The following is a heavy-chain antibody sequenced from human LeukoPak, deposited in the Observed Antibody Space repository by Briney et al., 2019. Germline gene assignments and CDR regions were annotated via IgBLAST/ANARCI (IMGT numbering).Heavy chain of an antibody. V-gene: IGHV4-34*01. CDR1: GGSFSGYY. Sequence: SETLSLTCAVYGGSFSGYYWSWIRQPPGKGLEWIGEINHSGSTNYNPSLKSRVTISVDTSKNQFSLKLSSVTAADTAVYYCARGIAVVPAVSFDYWGQGALVTVSS. CDR2: INHSGST. J-gene: IGHJ4*02. D-gene: IGHD2-2*01. CDR3: ARGIAVVPAVSFDY.